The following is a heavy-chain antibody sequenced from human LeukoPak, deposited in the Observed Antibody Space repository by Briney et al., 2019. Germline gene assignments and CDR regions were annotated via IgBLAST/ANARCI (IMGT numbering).Heavy chain of an antibody. D-gene: IGHD6-13*01. CDR2: ISPSGGST. CDR1: GYTFTSNY. V-gene: IGHV1-46*01. Sequence: GASVKVSCKAFGYTFTSNYMHWVRQAPGQGPEWMGVISPSGGSTTYAQKFQGRVTLTRDMSTSTDYLELSSLRSEDTAVYYCARGLIAAAGTPTNWFDPWGQGTLVTVSS. J-gene: IGHJ5*02. CDR3: ARGLIAAAGTPTNWFDP.